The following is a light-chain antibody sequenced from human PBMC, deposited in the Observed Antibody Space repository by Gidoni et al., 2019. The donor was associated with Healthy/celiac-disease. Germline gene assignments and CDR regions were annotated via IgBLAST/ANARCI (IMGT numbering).Light chain of an antibody. Sequence: DSQMTQSQSSVSASVGDRVNITCRASQGISSWLAWYQQKPGKATKLLIYAASSLQIGFPSRFIVSGSVTDFTLTISSLQPEDFATYYCQQANSFPSLTFGGGTKVEIK. CDR2: AAS. V-gene: IGKV1D-12*01. J-gene: IGKJ4*01. CDR1: QGISSW. CDR3: QQANSFPSLT.